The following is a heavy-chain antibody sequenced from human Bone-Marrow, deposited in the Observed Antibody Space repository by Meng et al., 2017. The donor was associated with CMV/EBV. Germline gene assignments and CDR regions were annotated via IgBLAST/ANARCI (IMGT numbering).Heavy chain of an antibody. J-gene: IGHJ3*02. D-gene: IGHD3-3*01. CDR3: ARKSSLEYYDFWSGYYAGAFDI. Sequence: GGSLRLSCAASGFTFSSYWMSWVRQAPGKGLEWVANIKQDGSEKYYVDSVKGRFTISRDNAKNSLYLQMNSLRAEDTAVYYCARKSSLEYYDFWSGYYAGAFDIWGQGTRVTVSS. V-gene: IGHV3-7*01. CDR2: IKQDGSEK. CDR1: GFTFSSYW.